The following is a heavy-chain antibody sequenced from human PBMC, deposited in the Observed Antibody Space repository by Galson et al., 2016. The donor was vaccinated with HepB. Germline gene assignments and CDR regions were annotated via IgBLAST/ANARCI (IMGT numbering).Heavy chain of an antibody. J-gene: IGHJ4*02. Sequence: SLRLSCAASGFTFSNYAMHWVRQAPGKGLEWVANINQDGSDKSYVDSMKGRFTISRDNAKNSLYLQMNSLRAEDAAVYYCASIFRYSSSQHPDYWGQGTLVTVSS. CDR2: INQDGSDK. V-gene: IGHV3-7*03. D-gene: IGHD6-13*01. CDR3: ASIFRYSSSQHPDY. CDR1: GFTFSNYA.